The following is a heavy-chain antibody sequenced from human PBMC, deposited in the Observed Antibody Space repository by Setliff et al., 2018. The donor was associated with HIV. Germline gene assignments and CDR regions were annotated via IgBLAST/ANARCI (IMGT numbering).Heavy chain of an antibody. D-gene: IGHD2-8*01. Sequence: GPPVKVSCKASGDTFSSFSINWVRQAPGQGLEWMGEIIPILGMTNYAQIFQGRVMITADRSTNTVYLELSSLRSEDTAVYYCAGEGGSHCTKGICFPTNWFDSWGQGTLVTVPQ. V-gene: IGHV1-69*10. CDR2: IIPILGMT. J-gene: IGHJ5*01. CDR1: GDTFSSFS. CDR3: AGEGGSHCTKGICFPTNWFDS.